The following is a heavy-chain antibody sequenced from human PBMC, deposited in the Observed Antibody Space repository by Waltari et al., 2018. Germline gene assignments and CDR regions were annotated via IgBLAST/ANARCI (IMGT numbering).Heavy chain of an antibody. CDR3: ARVEMGRYDSSGANWFDP. D-gene: IGHD3-22*01. Sequence: QVQLQESGPGLVKPSQTLSLTCTVSGGSISSGGYYWSWIRQHPGKGLEWIGYIYYSGSTYYNPSLKSLVTISVDTSKNQFSLKLSSVTAADTAVYYCARVEMGRYDSSGANWFDPWGQGTLVTVSS. J-gene: IGHJ5*02. CDR1: GGSISSGGYY. CDR2: IYYSGST. V-gene: IGHV4-31*01.